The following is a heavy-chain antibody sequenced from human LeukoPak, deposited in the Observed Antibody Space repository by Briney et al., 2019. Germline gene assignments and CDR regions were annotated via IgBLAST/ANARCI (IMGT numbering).Heavy chain of an antibody. J-gene: IGHJ3*02. CDR3: ARESWGSWSDVFLRAGAFDI. CDR1: GFMFSSYA. Sequence: GGSLRLSCAASGFMFSSYAMSWVRQAPGKGLEWVSGISGSGGSTYYADSVKGRFTISRDNSKNTLYLQMNSLRAEDTAVYYCARESWGSWSDVFLRAGAFDIWGQGTMVTVSS. V-gene: IGHV3-23*01. CDR2: ISGSGGST. D-gene: IGHD6-13*01.